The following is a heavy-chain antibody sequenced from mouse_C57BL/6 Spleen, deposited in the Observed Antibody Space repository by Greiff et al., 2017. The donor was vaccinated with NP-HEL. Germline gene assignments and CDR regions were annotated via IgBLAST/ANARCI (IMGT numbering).Heavy chain of an antibody. CDR2: IDPGDGDT. CDR1: GYAFSSSW. J-gene: IGHJ3*01. CDR3: ARSGSSPSFAY. D-gene: IGHD1-1*01. Sequence: QVQLQQSGPELVKPGASVKISCKASGYAFSSSWMNWVKQRPGKGFEWIGRIDPGDGDTNYNGKFKGKATLTADKSSSTAYMQLSSLTSDDSAVYFCARSGSSPSFAYWGQGTLVTVSA. V-gene: IGHV1-82*01.